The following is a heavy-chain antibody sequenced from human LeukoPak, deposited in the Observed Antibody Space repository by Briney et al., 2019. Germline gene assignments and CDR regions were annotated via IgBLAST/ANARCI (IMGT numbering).Heavy chain of an antibody. J-gene: IGHJ4*02. CDR2: ISSSGSTI. CDR3: ARGGEYCTNGVCGGKYYFDY. V-gene: IGHV3-48*03. D-gene: IGHD2-8*01. CDR1: GFTFSSYE. Sequence: GGSLRLSCAASGFTFSSYEMNWVRQAPGKGLEWVSYISSSGSTIYYADSVKGRFTISRDSAKNSLYLQMNGLRAEDTAVYYCARGGEYCTNGVCGGKYYFDYWGQGTLVTVSS.